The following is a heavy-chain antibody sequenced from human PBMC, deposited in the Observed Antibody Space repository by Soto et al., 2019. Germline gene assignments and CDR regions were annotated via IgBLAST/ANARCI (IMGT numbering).Heavy chain of an antibody. CDR1: GVSISSGGYY. CDR3: AGQPVTAGAVYFQY. Sequence: QVQLQESGPRLVKPSQTLSLTCSVSGVSISSGGYYWNWIRQHPGRGLEWIGYIYYTGNTYYNPSLKIRVTISVDTSKNQFSLKLSAVTAADTAVYYCAGQPVTAGAVYFQYWGQGTLVTVSS. D-gene: IGHD2-21*02. J-gene: IGHJ1*01. V-gene: IGHV4-31*03. CDR2: IYYTGNT.